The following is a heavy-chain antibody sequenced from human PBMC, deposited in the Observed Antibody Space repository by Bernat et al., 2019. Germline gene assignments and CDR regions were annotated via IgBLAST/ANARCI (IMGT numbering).Heavy chain of an antibody. J-gene: IGHJ4*02. Sequence: QVQLQESGPGLVKPSQTLSLTCTVSGGSISSGDYYWSWIRQPPGKGLEWIGYIYYSRSTYYNPSLKSRVTISVDTSKNQFSLKLSSVTAADTAVYYCARSTLEIVEENYFDYWGQGTLVTVSS. V-gene: IGHV4-30-4*01. CDR3: ARSTLEIVEENYFDY. CDR1: GGSISSGDYY. D-gene: IGHD3-22*01. CDR2: IYYSRST.